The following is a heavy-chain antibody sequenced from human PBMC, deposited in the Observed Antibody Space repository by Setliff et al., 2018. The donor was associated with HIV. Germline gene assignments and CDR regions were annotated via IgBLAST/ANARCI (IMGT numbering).Heavy chain of an antibody. CDR3: ARGTAYYNFWSGYSQDYYYYMDV. D-gene: IGHD3-3*01. Sequence: SETLSLTCAVYGGSFSGYYWSWIRQSPGKGLEWIGEINHSGSTKYNPSLKSRVTISVDTAKNQFSLKLSSVTAADTAVYYCARGTAYYNFWSGYSQDYYYYMDVWGKGTTVTVSS. CDR1: GGSFSGYY. V-gene: IGHV4-34*01. J-gene: IGHJ6*03. CDR2: INHSGST.